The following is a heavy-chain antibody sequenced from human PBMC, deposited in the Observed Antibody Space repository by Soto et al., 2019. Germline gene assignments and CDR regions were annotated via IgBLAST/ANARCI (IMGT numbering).Heavy chain of an antibody. D-gene: IGHD1-26*01. V-gene: IGHV3-30*18. CDR2: ISYDGSNI. CDR3: AKGPTTASYYYFDY. Sequence: PGGSLRLSCAASGFTFSNYGMHWVRQPPGKGLEWVTIISYDGSNIYYADSVKGRFTISRDNSKNTLSLQMNSLRAEDTAVYYCAKGPTTASYYYFDYWGQGTLVTVSS. J-gene: IGHJ4*02. CDR1: GFTFSNYG.